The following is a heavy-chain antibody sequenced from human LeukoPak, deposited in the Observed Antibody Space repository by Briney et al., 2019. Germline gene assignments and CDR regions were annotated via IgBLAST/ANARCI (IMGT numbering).Heavy chain of an antibody. CDR2: IWYDGSNK. Sequence: GGSLRLSCAASGFTFSSYAMSWVRQAPGKGLEWVAVIWYDGSNKYYADSVKGRFTISRDNSKNTLYLQMNSLRAEDTAVYYCARDLPAANYFDYWGQGTLVTVSS. CDR1: GFTFSSYA. J-gene: IGHJ4*02. V-gene: IGHV3-33*08. D-gene: IGHD2-2*01. CDR3: ARDLPAANYFDY.